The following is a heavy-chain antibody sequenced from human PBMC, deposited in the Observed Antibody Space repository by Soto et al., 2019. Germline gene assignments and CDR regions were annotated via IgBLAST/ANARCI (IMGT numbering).Heavy chain of an antibody. CDR1: GFPFRTNA. J-gene: IGHJ6*02. Sequence: QVQLVESGGGVVQPGSPRRLSVPPPGFPFRTNAIHWARQPPGRGLEGVAVIWYDGSNKYYADSVKGRFTISRDNSKNTLYLQMNSLRAEDTAVYYCAREIDYDFWSGLYYYYGMDVWGQGTTVTVSS. D-gene: IGHD3-3*01. CDR2: IWYDGSNK. CDR3: AREIDYDFWSGLYYYYGMDV. V-gene: IGHV3-33*01.